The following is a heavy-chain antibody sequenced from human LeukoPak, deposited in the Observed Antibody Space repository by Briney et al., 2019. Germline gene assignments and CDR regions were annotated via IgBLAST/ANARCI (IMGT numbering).Heavy chain of an antibody. CDR3: AKGSPHDFWSGYYYYYYMDV. CDR2: ISGSGGST. J-gene: IGHJ6*03. Sequence: GGSLRLSCAASGFSLSGYWMTWVRQAPGKGLEWVSAISGSGGSTYYADSVKGRFTISRDNSENTLYLQMNSLRAEDTAVYYCAKGSPHDFWSGYYYYYYMDVWGKGTTVTVSS. V-gene: IGHV3-23*01. D-gene: IGHD3-3*01. CDR1: GFSLSGYW.